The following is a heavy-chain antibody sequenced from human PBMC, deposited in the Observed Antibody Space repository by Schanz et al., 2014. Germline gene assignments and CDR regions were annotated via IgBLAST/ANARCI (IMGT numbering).Heavy chain of an antibody. Sequence: EVQLLESGGGLVQPGGSLRLSCVASGFTFSSYAMSWVRQAPGKGLEWVSSISSTSSYIFYADSVKGRFTISRDNAKNSLYLQMNSRRAEDTAVYYCVPMSIAAHWGQGTLVTVSS. CDR2: ISSTSSYI. V-gene: IGHV3-21*01. D-gene: IGHD6-6*01. J-gene: IGHJ4*02. CDR1: GFTFSSYA. CDR3: VPMSIAAH.